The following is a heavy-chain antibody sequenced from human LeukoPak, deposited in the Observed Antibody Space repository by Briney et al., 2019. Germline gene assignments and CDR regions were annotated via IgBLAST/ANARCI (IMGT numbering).Heavy chain of an antibody. CDR1: GGSFSGYY. CDR2: INHSGSA. J-gene: IGHJ4*02. Sequence: SETLSLTXAVYGGSFSGYYWSWIRQPPGKGLEWIGEINHSGSANYNPSLKSRVTISVDTSKNQFSLKLSSVTAADTAVYFCARGHSTSGFDYWGQGARVSVSS. V-gene: IGHV4-34*01. D-gene: IGHD6-6*01. CDR3: ARGHSTSGFDY.